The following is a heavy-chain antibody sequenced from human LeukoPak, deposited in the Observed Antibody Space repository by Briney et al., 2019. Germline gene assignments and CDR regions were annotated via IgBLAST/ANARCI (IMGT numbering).Heavy chain of an antibody. J-gene: IGHJ4*02. V-gene: IGHV4-39*01. CDR1: GGSISSSSYY. CDR3: ARFYREDDYSEEGAYFDY. Sequence: PSETLSLTCTVSGGSISSSSYYWGWIRQPPGKGLEWIGSIYYSGSTYYNPSLKSRVTISVDTSKNQFSLKLSSVTAADTAVYYCARFYREDDYSEEGAYFDYWGQGTLVTVSS. D-gene: IGHD4-4*01. CDR2: IYYSGST.